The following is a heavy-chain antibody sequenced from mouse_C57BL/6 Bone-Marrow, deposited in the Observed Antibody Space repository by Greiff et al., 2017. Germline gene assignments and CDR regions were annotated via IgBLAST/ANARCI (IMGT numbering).Heavy chain of an antibody. Sequence: VQLQQPGAELVMPGASVKLSCKASGYTFTSYWMHWVKQRPGQGLEWIGEIDPSDSYTNYNQKFKGKSTLTVDKSSSTAYMQLSSLTSEDSAVYYCARGDYDGDFDVWGTGTTVTVSS. J-gene: IGHJ1*03. CDR1: GYTFTSYW. D-gene: IGHD2-4*01. V-gene: IGHV1-69*01. CDR3: ARGDYDGDFDV. CDR2: IDPSDSYT.